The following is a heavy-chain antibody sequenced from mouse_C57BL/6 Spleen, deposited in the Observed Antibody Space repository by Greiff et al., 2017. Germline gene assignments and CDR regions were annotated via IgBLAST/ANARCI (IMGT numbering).Heavy chain of an antibody. V-gene: IGHV1-15*01. CDR3: TRWTTVVGTGFAY. Sequence: VQLQQSGAELVRPGASVTLSCKASGYTFTDYEMHWVKQTPVHGLEWIGAIDPETGGTAYNQKFKGKAILTADKSSSTAYMELRSLTSEDSAVYYCTRWTTVVGTGFAYWGQGTLVTVSA. CDR2: IDPETGGT. D-gene: IGHD1-1*01. J-gene: IGHJ3*01. CDR1: GYTFTDYE.